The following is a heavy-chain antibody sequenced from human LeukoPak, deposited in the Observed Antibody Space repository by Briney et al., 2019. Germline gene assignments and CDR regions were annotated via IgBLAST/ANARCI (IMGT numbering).Heavy chain of an antibody. V-gene: IGHV3-30*03. CDR2: ISYDGSNK. CDR1: GFTFSSYG. D-gene: IGHD6-13*01. Sequence: PGGSLRLSCAASGFTFSSYGMHWVRQAPGKGLEWVAVISYDGSNKYYADSVKGRFTIPRDNSKNTLYLQMNSLRAEDTAVYYCAILPIAAAGTSDYWGQGTLVTVSS. J-gene: IGHJ4*02. CDR3: AILPIAAAGTSDY.